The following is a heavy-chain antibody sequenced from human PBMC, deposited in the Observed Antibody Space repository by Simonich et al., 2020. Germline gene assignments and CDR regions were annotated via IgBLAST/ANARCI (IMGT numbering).Heavy chain of an antibody. Sequence: QVQLVQSGAEVKKPGASVKVSCKASGYTFTGYYMNWVRQAPGQGLEWKGWINPNNGGTNYAQKFKGRVTMTRDTSISTAYMELSRLRSDDTAVYYCARGHRWGVAERDAFDIWGQGTMVTVSS. CDR2: INPNNGGT. J-gene: IGHJ3*02. V-gene: IGHV1-2*02. D-gene: IGHD2-15*01. CDR3: ARGHRWGVAERDAFDI. CDR1: GYTFTGYY.